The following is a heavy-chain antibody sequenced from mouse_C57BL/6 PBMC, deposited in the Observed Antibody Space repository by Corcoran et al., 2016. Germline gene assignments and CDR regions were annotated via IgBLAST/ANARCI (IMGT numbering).Heavy chain of an antibody. V-gene: IGHV9-3*01. J-gene: IGHJ4*01. CDR1: GYTFTTYG. CDR2: INTYSGVP. CDR3: ARTTTVGWEDY. D-gene: IGHD1-1*01. Sequence: QIQLVQSGPELKKPGETVKISCKASGYTFTTYGMSWVKQAPGKGLKWMGWINTYSGVPTYADDFKGRFAFSLETSASTAYLQINNLKNEDTATYFCARTTTVGWEDYWGQGTSVTVSS.